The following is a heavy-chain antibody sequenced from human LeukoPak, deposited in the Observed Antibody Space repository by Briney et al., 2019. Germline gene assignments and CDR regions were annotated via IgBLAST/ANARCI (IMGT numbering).Heavy chain of an antibody. D-gene: IGHD6-19*01. V-gene: IGHV3-30*18. CDR3: AKDAEYSSGWYREQKWFDP. J-gene: IGHJ5*02. CDR2: IFYDGTIQ. CDR1: GFTFTHYA. Sequence: GGSLRLSCAASGFTFTHYAMHWVRQTPGKGLEWVAVIFYDGTIQYYSDSVRGRLIVSRDNSKNTLYLQMNSLRAEDTAVYYCAKDAEYSSGWYREQKWFDPWGQRTLVTVSS.